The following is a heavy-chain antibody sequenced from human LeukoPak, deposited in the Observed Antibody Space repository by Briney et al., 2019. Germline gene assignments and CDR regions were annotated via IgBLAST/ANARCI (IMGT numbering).Heavy chain of an antibody. Sequence: PSETLSLTCTVPGGSITNRTDHWAWIRQPPGKGLEWIGSIYHSGRTYYNPSLKSRVTISVDTSKRQFSLKLSSVTAADTSVYYCARHTGPDTLMVVVSPVGWFDPWGQGTRVTVSS. CDR2: IYHSGRT. J-gene: IGHJ5*02. V-gene: IGHV4-39*01. D-gene: IGHD3-22*01. CDR3: ARHTGPDTLMVVVSPVGWFDP. CDR1: GGSITNRTDH.